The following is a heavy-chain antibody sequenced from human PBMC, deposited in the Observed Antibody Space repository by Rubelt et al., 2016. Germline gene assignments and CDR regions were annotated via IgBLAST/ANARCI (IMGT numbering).Heavy chain of an antibody. CDR1: GYSISSGYY. D-gene: IGHD6-13*01. V-gene: IGHV4-38-2*02. CDR2: IYYSGST. Sequence: QVQLQESGPGLVKPSETLSLTCTVSGYSISSGYYWGWIRQPPGKGLEWIGSIYYSGSTYYNPSLKSGCTISVDTSKNQFSLKLSSVTAADKAGYYCARARIAAAGTGFDYWGQGTLVTVSS. J-gene: IGHJ4*02. CDR3: ARARIAAAGTGFDY.